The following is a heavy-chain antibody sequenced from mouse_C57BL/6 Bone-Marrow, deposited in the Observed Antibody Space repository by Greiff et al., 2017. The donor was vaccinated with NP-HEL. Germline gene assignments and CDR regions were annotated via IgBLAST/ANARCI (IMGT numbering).Heavy chain of an antibody. J-gene: IGHJ4*01. V-gene: IGHV1-64*01. CDR1: GYTFTSYW. Sequence: QVQLQQSGAELVKPGASVKLSCKASGYTFTSYWMHWVKQRPGQGLEWIGMIHPNSGSTNYNEKFKSKATLTVDKSSSTAYMQLSSLTSEDSAVYYCASLIYYYGSSYFYYAMDYWGQGTSVTVSS. CDR2: IHPNSGST. CDR3: ASLIYYYGSSYFYYAMDY. D-gene: IGHD1-1*01.